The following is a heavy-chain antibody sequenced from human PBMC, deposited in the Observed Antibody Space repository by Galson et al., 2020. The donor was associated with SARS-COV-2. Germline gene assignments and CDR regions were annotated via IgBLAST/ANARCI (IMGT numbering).Heavy chain of an antibody. CDR3: ARVGDDCWGGDGWFDP. J-gene: IGHJ5*02. CDR1: GFTFSSYW. D-gene: IGHD3-3*01. Sequence: GGSLRLSCAASGFTFSSYWMSWVRQAPGKGLEWVANIKQDGSEKYYVDSVKGRFTLSRDNAKNSLYLQMNSLRAEDTAVYYCARVGDDCWGGDGWFDPWGEGTLVTVSA. V-gene: IGHV3-7*03. CDR2: IKQDGSEK.